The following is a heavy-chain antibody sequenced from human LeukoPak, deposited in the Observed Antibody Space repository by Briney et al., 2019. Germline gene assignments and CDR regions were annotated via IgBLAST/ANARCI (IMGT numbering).Heavy chain of an antibody. CDR2: ISSSSSTI. CDR1: GFTFSSYS. CDR3: ARVGATSLNYYYYYYMDV. J-gene: IGHJ6*03. Sequence: PGGSLRLSCAASGFTFSSYSMNWVRQAPGKGLEWVSYISSSSSTIYYADSVKGRFTISRDNAKNSLYLQMNSLRAEDTAVYYCARVGATSLNYYYYYYMDVWGKGTTVTVSS. V-gene: IGHV3-48*01. D-gene: IGHD1-26*01.